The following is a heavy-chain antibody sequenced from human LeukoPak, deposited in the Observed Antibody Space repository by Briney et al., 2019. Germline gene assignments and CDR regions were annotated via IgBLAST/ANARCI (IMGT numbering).Heavy chain of an antibody. CDR3: ARGYSYEPTSEFDY. V-gene: IGHV3-9*01. CDR1: GFTFDDYA. J-gene: IGHJ4*02. Sequence: GRSLRLSCAASGFTFDDYAMHWVRQAPGKGLEWVSGISWNSGSIGYADSVKGRFTIPRDNAKNSLYLQMNSLRAEDTALYYCARGYSYEPTSEFDYWGQGTLVTVSS. CDR2: ISWNSGSI. D-gene: IGHD5-18*01.